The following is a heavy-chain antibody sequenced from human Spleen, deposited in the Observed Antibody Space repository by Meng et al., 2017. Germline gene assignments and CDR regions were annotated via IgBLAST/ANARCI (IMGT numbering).Heavy chain of an antibody. CDR2: IKQDGSEK. CDR3: ARAIGPNWFDP. CDR1: GFTFNNYW. D-gene: IGHD3/OR15-3a*01. V-gene: IGHV3-7*01. J-gene: IGHJ5*02. Sequence: GESLKISCAASGFTFNNYWMTWVRQAPGKGLEWVANIKQDGSEKFYVDSVKGRFTISRDNTKNSLYLQMNSLRAEDTAIYYCARAIGPNWFDPWGQGTLVTVSS.